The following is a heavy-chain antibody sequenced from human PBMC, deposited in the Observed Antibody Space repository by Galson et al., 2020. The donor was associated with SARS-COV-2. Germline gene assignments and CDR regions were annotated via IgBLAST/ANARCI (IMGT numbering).Heavy chain of an antibody. CDR2: INPSIGDT. J-gene: IGHJ5*02. Sequence: GESLKISCKASGYTFTAFYMHWVRQAPGQGLEWMGIINPSIGDTTYAQKFQGRVTMARDTSTSTIYMELNSLTSEDTAIYYCTRVTSGYDYGGLDLWGQGTLVTVSS. D-gene: IGHD5-12*01. CDR3: TRVTSGYDYGGLDL. CDR1: GYTFTAFY. V-gene: IGHV1-46*01.